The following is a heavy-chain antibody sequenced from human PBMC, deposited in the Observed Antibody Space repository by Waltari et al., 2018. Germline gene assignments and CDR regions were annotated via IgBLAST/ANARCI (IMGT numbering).Heavy chain of an antibody. CDR2: NVGDGGNT. V-gene: IGHV1-58*02. CDR1: GFTFTSSA. CDR3: AAVRESYGPFDY. J-gene: IGHJ4*02. Sequence: QMQLVQSGPEVKKPGTSVKVSCKASGFTFTSSAMQWVRQARGQRLEWIGWNVGDGGNTNYAQKFQERVTITRDMSTSTAYMELSSLGSEDTAVYYCAAVRESYGPFDYGGQGTLVTVSS. D-gene: IGHD1-26*01.